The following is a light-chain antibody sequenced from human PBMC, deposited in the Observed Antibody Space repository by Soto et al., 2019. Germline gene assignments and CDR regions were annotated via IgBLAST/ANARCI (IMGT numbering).Light chain of an antibody. CDR1: SSNIGADYD. V-gene: IGLV1-40*01. CDR3: QSYDSSLSGVV. CDR2: DNS. Sequence: QSVLTQPPSVSGVPGQRVTISCTGSSSNIGADYDVHWYQQLPGTAPKLLIYDNSHRPSGVPVRFSGSKSGTSASLAITGLQAEDEADYYCQSYDSSLSGVVFGGGTKLTVL. J-gene: IGLJ2*01.